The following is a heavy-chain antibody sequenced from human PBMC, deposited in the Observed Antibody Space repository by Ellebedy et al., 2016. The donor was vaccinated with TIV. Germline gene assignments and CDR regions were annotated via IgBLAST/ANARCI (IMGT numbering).Heavy chain of an antibody. Sequence: GESLKISCAASGFTFGSYSMNWVRQAPGKGLEWVSYISSSSSTIYYADSVKGRFTTSRDNAKNSLHLQMNSLRDEDTAVYYCARGLTMYYFDYWGQGTLVTVSS. D-gene: IGHD3-10*02. V-gene: IGHV3-48*02. CDR1: GFTFGSYS. J-gene: IGHJ4*02. CDR3: ARGLTMYYFDY. CDR2: ISSSSSTI.